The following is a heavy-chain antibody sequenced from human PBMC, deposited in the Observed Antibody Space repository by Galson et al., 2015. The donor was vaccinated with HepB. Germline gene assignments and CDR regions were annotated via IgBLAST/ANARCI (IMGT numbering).Heavy chain of an antibody. J-gene: IGHJ6*02. V-gene: IGHV4-59*01. CDR1: GGSISSYY. CDR2: FYYSGST. CDR3: ALEGQGREYGMDV. Sequence: SETLSLTCTVSGGSISSYYWSWIRQPPGKGLEWIGYFYYSGSTNYNPSLKSRVTISVDTSKNQFSLKLSSVTAADTAVYYCALEGQGREYGMDVWGQGTTVTVSS.